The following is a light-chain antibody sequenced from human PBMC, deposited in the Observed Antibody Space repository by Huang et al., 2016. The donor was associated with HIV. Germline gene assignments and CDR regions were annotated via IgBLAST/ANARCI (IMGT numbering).Light chain of an antibody. J-gene: IGKJ2*01. CDR2: GAS. V-gene: IGKV3-15*01. CDR1: QSVSRN. Sequence: EIVMTHSPATLCVSPGERATLSGRVSQSVSRNLAWDQQKPGQAPRLLIHGASIRATGIPARFSGSGSGTEFTLTISSLQSEDFAVYYCHQYNVWPPNTFGQGTKLEIK. CDR3: HQYNVWPPNT.